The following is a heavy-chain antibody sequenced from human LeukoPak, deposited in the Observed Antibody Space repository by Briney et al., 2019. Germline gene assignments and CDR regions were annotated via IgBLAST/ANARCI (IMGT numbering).Heavy chain of an antibody. CDR3: VKDGAIFGVPITRGGMDV. CDR2: ISWNSGSI. CDR1: GFTFNDFA. J-gene: IGHJ6*02. Sequence: PGGSLRLSCAASGFTFNDFAMHCVRQTPGKGLEWVSGISWNSGSIGYAASVKGRFTISRDNGKNALYLEMNSLRAEDTALYYCVKDGAIFGVPITRGGMDVWGQGTTVTVSS. D-gene: IGHD3-3*01. V-gene: IGHV3-9*01.